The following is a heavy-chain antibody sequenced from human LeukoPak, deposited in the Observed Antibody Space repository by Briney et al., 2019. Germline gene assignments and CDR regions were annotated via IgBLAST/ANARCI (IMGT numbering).Heavy chain of an antibody. J-gene: IGHJ4*02. CDR2: IHYSGST. CDR3: ARGEF. D-gene: IGHD3-10*01. CDR1: GVSISSSSYY. Sequence: PSETLSLTCTVSGVSISSSSYYWGWIRQPPGKGLEWIGSIHYSGSTYYNPSLKSRVTISVDTSKNQFSLKVNSVTAADTAVYCCARGEFWGQGTLVTVSS. V-gene: IGHV4-39*01.